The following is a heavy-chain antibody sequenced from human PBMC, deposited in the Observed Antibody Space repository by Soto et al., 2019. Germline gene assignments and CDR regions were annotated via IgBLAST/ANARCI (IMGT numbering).Heavy chain of an antibody. V-gene: IGHV4-39*01. J-gene: IGHJ5*02. CDR1: GGSISSSSYY. Sequence: PSETLSLTCTVSGGSISSSSYYWGWIRQPPGKGLEWIGNIYYSGSTYYNPSLKSRVTISVDTSKNQFSLKLSSVTAADTAVYYCARRQSSPWFEPWGQGTLVTVSS. CDR2: IYYSGST. CDR3: ARRQSSPWFEP. D-gene: IGHD2-15*01.